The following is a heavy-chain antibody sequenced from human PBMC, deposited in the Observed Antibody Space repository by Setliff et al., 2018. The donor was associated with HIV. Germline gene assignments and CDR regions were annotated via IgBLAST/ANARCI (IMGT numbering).Heavy chain of an antibody. CDR2: IYTSGST. D-gene: IGHD3-10*01. CDR1: GGSISSGSYY. V-gene: IGHV4-61*09. Sequence: SETLSLTCTVAGGSISSGSYYWSWIRQPAGKGLEWIGHIYTSGSTNYNPSLKSRVTISVDTSKNRFSLTLRSVTAADTAVYYCARTRSGTYYGEMNWFDPWGQGILVTVSS. CDR3: ARTRSGTYYGEMNWFDP. J-gene: IGHJ5*02.